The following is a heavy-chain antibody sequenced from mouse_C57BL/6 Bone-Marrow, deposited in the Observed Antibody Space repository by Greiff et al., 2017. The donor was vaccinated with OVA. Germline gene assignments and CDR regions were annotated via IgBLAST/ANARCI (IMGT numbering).Heavy chain of an antibody. CDR1: GFNIKDDY. J-gene: IGHJ2*01. Sequence: EVQRVESGAELVRPGASVKLSCTASGFNIKDDYMHWVKQRPEQGLEWIGWIDPENGDTEYASKFQGKATITADTSSNTAYLQLSSLTSEDTAVYYCTTLFFDYWGQGTTLAVSS. CDR2: IDPENGDT. CDR3: TTLFFDY. V-gene: IGHV14-4*01.